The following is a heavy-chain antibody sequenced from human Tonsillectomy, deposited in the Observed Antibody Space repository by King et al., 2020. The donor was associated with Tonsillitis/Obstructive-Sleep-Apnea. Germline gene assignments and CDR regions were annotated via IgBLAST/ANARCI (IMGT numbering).Heavy chain of an antibody. D-gene: IGHD2-15*01. V-gene: IGHV5-51*01. J-gene: IGHJ5*02. Sequence: QLVQSGAEVKKPGESLKISCKGSRYSFTSYWIGWVRPMPGKGLEWMGLIYVDDSDTRYSPSFRGQVTLSVDKSISTAYLQWSSLKDSDTAMYFCARGSRTVLTAATVNWFDPWGQGTLVTVSS. CDR3: ARGSRTVLTAATVNWFDP. CDR2: IYVDDSDT. CDR1: RYSFTSYW.